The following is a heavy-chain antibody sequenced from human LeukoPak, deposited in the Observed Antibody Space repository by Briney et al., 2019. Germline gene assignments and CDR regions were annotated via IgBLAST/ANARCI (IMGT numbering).Heavy chain of an antibody. CDR3: ARAGWWQLAYFDY. CDR1: GYTFTSYA. V-gene: IGHV1-3*01. CDR2: INAGNGNT. Sequence: ASVKVSCKASGYTFTSYAMHWVRQAPGQRLEWMGWINAGNGNTKYSQKFQGRVTITRDTSAGTAYMELSSLRSEDTAVYYCARAGWWQLAYFDYWSQGTLVTVSS. D-gene: IGHD2-15*01. J-gene: IGHJ4*02.